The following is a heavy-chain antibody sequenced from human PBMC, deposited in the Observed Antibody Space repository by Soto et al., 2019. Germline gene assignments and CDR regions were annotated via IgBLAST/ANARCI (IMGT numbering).Heavy chain of an antibody. V-gene: IGHV4-30-4*01. CDR3: ARAIPSAFDY. CDR2: IYYSGST. CDR1: VGSISSGDYY. Sequence: SETLSLTCTVSVGSISSGDYYWSWIRQPPGKGLEWIGYIYYSGSTYYNPSLKSRVTISVDTSKNQFSLKLSSVTAADTAVYYCARAIPSAFDYWGQGTLVTVSS. J-gene: IGHJ4*02.